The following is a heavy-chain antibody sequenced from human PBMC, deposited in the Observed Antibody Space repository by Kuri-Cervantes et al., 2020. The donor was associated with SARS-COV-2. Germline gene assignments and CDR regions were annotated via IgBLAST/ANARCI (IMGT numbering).Heavy chain of an antibody. Sequence: SQTLSLTCAVYGGSFSGYYWSWSRQPPGKGLEWIGEINHSGSTNYNPSLKSRVTISVDTSKNQFSLKLSSVTAADTAVYYCARALYLVDYWGQGTLVTVSS. CDR3: ARALYLVDY. CDR1: GGSFSGYY. V-gene: IGHV4-34*01. CDR2: INHSGST. D-gene: IGHD2-8*01. J-gene: IGHJ4*02.